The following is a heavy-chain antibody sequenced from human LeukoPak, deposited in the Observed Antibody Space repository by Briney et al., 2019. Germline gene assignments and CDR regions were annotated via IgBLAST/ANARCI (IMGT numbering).Heavy chain of an antibody. J-gene: IGHJ4*02. CDR3: ARVAPEYSGYDLIDY. V-gene: IGHV3-7*03. CDR1: GFTFSSYW. D-gene: IGHD5-12*01. CDR2: IKQDGSEK. Sequence: GGSLRLSCAASGFTFSSYWMSWVRQAPGKGLEWVANIKQDGSEKYYVDSVKGRFTISRDNSKNTLYLQMNSLRAEDTAVYYCARVAPEYSGYDLIDYWGQGTLVTVSS.